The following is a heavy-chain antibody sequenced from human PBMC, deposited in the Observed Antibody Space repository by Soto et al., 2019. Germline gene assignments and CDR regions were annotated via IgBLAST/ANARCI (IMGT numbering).Heavy chain of an antibody. Sequence: QVQLVQSGAEVKKPGSSVKVSCKASGGTFSSYAISWVRQAPGQGLAWMGGIIPIFGTANYPQKFQGRVTITADETTSTAYMGLSSLRSEDTGLYYCARGSSSGAVTPDDYWGQGTLVTVSS. D-gene: IGHD6-25*01. V-gene: IGHV1-69*01. CDR2: IIPIFGTA. CDR1: GGTFSSYA. J-gene: IGHJ4*02. CDR3: ARGSSSGAVTPDDY.